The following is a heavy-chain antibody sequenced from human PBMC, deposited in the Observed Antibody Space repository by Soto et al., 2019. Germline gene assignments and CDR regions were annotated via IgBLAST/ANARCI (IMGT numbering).Heavy chain of an antibody. CDR1: GGSISSYY. CDR2: IYTSGST. D-gene: IGHD2-2*01. V-gene: IGHV4-4*07. Sequence: SETLSLTCTVSGGSISSYYWSWIRQPAGKGLEWIGRIYTSGSTNYNPSLKSRVTMSVDTSKNQFSLKLSSVTAADTAVYYCAREVCSSTSCSPNYYYGMDVWGQGTTVTVSS. J-gene: IGHJ6*02. CDR3: AREVCSSTSCSPNYYYGMDV.